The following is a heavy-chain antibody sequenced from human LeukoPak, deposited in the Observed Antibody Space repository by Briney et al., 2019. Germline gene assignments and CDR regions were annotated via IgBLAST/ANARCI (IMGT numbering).Heavy chain of an antibody. J-gene: IGHJ4*02. CDR3: ATCSRTSYFDY. Sequence: GGSLRLSCAAPGFTFSSYSMNWVRQAPGKGLEWVSYISSSGTTIYYADSVKGRFTISRDNAKNSLYLQMNSLRAEDTAVYYCATCSRTSYFDYWGQGTLVTVSS. V-gene: IGHV3-48*01. CDR2: ISSSGTTI. CDR1: GFTFSSYS. D-gene: IGHD2-2*01.